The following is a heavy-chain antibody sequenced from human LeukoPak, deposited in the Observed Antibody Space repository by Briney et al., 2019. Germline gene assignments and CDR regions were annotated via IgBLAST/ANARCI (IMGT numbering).Heavy chain of an antibody. Sequence: GASVKVSCKASGYTFTSYDINWMRQATGQGLEWMGWMNPNSGNTGYAQKFQGRVTMTRNTSISTAYMELSSLRSEDTAVYYCARGRSIAARSNWFDPWGQGTLVTVSS. D-gene: IGHD6-6*01. CDR2: MNPNSGNT. CDR3: ARGRSIAARSNWFDP. V-gene: IGHV1-8*01. CDR1: GYTFTSYD. J-gene: IGHJ5*02.